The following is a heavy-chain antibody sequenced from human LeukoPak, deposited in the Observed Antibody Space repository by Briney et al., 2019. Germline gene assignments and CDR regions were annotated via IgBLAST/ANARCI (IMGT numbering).Heavy chain of an antibody. CDR3: ARGGYDFWGGYWGGGPYYFDY. Sequence: GGSLRLSCAASGFTFSSYSMNWVRQAPGKGLEWVSYISSSSSTIYYADSVKGRFTISRDNAKNSLYLQMNSLRDEDTVVYYCARGGYDFWGGYWGGGPYYFDYWGQGTLVTVSS. CDR1: GFTFSSYS. J-gene: IGHJ4*02. CDR2: ISSSSSTI. V-gene: IGHV3-48*02. D-gene: IGHD3-3*01.